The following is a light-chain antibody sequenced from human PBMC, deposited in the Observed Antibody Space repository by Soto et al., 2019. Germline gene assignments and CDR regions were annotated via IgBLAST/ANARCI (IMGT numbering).Light chain of an antibody. V-gene: IGKV3-20*01. CDR3: QQSNSSPPT. CDR2: GAS. J-gene: IGKJ4*01. Sequence: EIVLTQSPGTLSLSPGERATLSCRASQLVSSSLLAWYQQKPGQAPRLLIYGASTLQAGVPSRFRGSGSGTDFTLTISSLQPEDFATYFCQQSNSSPPTFGGGTKVDIK. CDR1: QLVSSSL.